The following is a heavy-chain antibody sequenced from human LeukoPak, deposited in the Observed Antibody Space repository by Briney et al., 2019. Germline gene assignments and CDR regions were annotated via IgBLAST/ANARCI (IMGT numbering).Heavy chain of an antibody. Sequence: GGSLRLSCAASGFTFSSYAMSWVRQAPGKGLEWVSAISGSGGSTYYADSVKGRFTISRDNSKNTLYLQMNSLRAEDTAVYYCAKDTTYYDFWSGYALRDYYYGMDVWGQGTTVTVSS. J-gene: IGHJ6*02. D-gene: IGHD3-3*01. CDR2: ISGSGGST. CDR3: AKDTTYYDFWSGYALRDYYYGMDV. CDR1: GFTFSSYA. V-gene: IGHV3-23*01.